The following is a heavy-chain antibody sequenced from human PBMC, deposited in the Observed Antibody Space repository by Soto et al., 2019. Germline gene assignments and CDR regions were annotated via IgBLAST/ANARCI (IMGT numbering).Heavy chain of an antibody. D-gene: IGHD2-15*01. CDR2: NNWNDDE. CDR1: GFSLNTRAVG. CDR3: AHRHDLGGFDI. J-gene: IGHJ3*02. V-gene: IGHV2-5*01. Sequence: QITLKESGPTLVKPTQTLTLTCTFSGFSLNTRAVGVGWIRQPPGKALEWLALNNWNDDERYSPSLKDRLTITKDTSRNHVVLTMTNVDPVDTATYYCAHRHDLGGFDIWGQGTTVTVSS.